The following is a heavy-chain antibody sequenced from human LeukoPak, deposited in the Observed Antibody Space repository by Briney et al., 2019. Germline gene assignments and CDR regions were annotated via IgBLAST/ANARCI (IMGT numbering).Heavy chain of an antibody. CDR2: IYPGGSA. V-gene: IGHV3-53*01. Sequence: GGSLRLSCAASEFTVSSTYITWLRQAPGKGLEWVSVIYPGGSALYADSVQGRFTISRDISQNIVYLQINNLRADDTAVYYCARDRRSGLGHAFDIWGQGTMVTVSS. CDR1: EFTVSSTY. J-gene: IGHJ3*02. CDR3: ARDRRSGLGHAFDI. D-gene: IGHD3-3*01.